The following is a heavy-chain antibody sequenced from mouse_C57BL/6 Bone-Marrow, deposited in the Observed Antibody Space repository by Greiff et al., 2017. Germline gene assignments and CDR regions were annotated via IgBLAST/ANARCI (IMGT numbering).Heavy chain of an antibody. CDR1: GYTFTSYW. D-gene: IGHD2-1*01. CDR3: AKIWSYGSLDY. CDR2: IYPGSGST. V-gene: IGHV1-55*01. J-gene: IGHJ2*01. Sequence: VQLHQPGAELVKPGASVKMSCKASGYTFTSYWITWVKQRPGQGLEWIGDIYPGSGSTNYNEKFKSKATLTVDTSSRTDYMQLSSLTSEDSAVYYCAKIWSYGSLDYWGQGTTLTVSS.